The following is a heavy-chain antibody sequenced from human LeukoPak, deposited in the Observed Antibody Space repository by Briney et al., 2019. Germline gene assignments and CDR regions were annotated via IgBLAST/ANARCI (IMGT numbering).Heavy chain of an antibody. J-gene: IGHJ4*02. CDR3: AKGSREQLVDPLDY. CDR2: ISGSGGYT. CDR1: GFTFSSYA. D-gene: IGHD6-6*01. V-gene: IGHV3-23*01. Sequence: GGSLRLSCAASGFTFSSYAVSWVRQAPGEGLEWVSTISGSGGYTYYADSVKGRFTISRDNSKNTLYLQMNSLRAEDTAVYYCAKGSREQLVDPLDYWGQGTLVTVSS.